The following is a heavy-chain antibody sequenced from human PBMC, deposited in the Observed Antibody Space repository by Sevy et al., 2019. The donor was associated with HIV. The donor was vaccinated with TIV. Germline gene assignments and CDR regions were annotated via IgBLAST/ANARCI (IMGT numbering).Heavy chain of an antibody. CDR1: GFTFSDHY. V-gene: IGHV3-72*01. Sequence: GGSLRLSCAASGFTFSDHYMEWVRQAPGKGLEWVGRIRNKADSYTTEYAAYVKGRFTISRDDSKNSLYLLMNSLKTEDTAVYYCAAHAGIAVAGRVFDYWGQGTLVTVSS. CDR3: AAHAGIAVAGRVFDY. J-gene: IGHJ4*02. CDR2: IRNKADSYTT. D-gene: IGHD6-13*01.